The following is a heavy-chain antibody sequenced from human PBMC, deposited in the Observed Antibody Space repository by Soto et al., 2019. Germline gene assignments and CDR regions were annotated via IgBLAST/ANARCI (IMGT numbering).Heavy chain of an antibody. CDR2: IYYSGST. CDR3: ARQGSGSYNAFDI. J-gene: IGHJ3*02. CDR1: GGSISSSSYY. D-gene: IGHD1-26*01. Sequence: QLQLQESGPGLVKPSETLSLTCTVSGGSISSSSYYWGWIRQPPGKGLGWIGTIYYSGSTYYNPSLKSRVPISVDTSKNQFSLKLSSVTAADTAVYYCARQGSGSYNAFDIWGQGTVVTVSS. V-gene: IGHV4-39*01.